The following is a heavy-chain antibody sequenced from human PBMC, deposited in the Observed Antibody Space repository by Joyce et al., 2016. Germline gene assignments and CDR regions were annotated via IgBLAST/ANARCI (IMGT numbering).Heavy chain of an antibody. CDR3: VRTTVTTYGFAFDI. V-gene: IGHV5-51*01. D-gene: IGHD4-17*01. CDR2: IDFGDSDT. CDR1: GNSFASYW. J-gene: IGHJ3*02. Sequence: EVQLVQSGAEVKKPGESLKISCKGSGNSFASYWIGWVRQMPGKGLEWMVIIDFGDSDTRYSPSFQGQVTISADKSISTAYLQWSSLKASDTAMYYCVRTTVTTYGFAFDIWGQGTMVTVSS.